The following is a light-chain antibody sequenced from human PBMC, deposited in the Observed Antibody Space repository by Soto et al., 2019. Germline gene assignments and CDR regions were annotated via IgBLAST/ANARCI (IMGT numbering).Light chain of an antibody. CDR1: QSVSRT. V-gene: IGKV3-15*01. J-gene: IGKJ2*01. CDR2: GAS. Sequence: EIVMKQSPASLSVSTGERATLSCRASQSVSRTLAWYQQKPGQAPRLLIYGASTRATGIPARFSGRGSGTDFTLTISSLQSEDFAVYYCQQYDSWRYTFGQGTKLEIK. CDR3: QQYDSWRYT.